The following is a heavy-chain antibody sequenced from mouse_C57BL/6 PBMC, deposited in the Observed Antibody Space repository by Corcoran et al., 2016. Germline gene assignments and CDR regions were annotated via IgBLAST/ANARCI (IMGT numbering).Heavy chain of an antibody. CDR3: AREPFDY. CDR1: GYTFTTYG. D-gene: IGHD6-1*01. J-gene: IGHJ2*01. CDR2: INTYSGVP. V-gene: IGHV9-3*01. Sequence: QIQLVQSGPELKKPGETVKISCKASGYTFTTYGMSWVKQAPGKGLKWMGWINTYSGVPTYADDFKGRFAFSLETSASTAYLQINNLKNEDTATYFCAREPFDYWGQGTTLTVSS.